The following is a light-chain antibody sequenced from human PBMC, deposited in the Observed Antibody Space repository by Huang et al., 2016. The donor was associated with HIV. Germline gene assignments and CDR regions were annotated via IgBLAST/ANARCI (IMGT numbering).Light chain of an antibody. Sequence: DIEMTQSPPSLSASIGDRVTLTCRARHDISTFLAWYQQNPGSPPKLLIYGASIVHSGVPSRFSCSGSGTDFTLTINSLQPEDVANYYCQKYDSAPRTFGQGTKVEVK. CDR1: HDISTF. CDR3: QKYDSAPRT. J-gene: IGKJ1*01. CDR2: GAS. V-gene: IGKV1-27*01.